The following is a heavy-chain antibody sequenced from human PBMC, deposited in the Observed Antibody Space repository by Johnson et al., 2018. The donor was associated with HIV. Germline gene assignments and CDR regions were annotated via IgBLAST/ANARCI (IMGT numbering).Heavy chain of an antibody. V-gene: IGHV3-72*01. CDR2: TRNKANSYTT. J-gene: IGHJ3*02. Sequence: VQLVESGGGVVQPGRSLRLSCVASGFIFSDHYMDWVRQAPGKGLEWVGRTRNKANSYTTDYAASVKGRFTITRDDSKNSLYLQMNSLKTEDTAVYYCTTDPWWNGYHAFDIWGQGTMVTVSS. CDR1: GFIFSDHY. CDR3: TTDPWWNGYHAFDI. D-gene: IGHD1-1*01.